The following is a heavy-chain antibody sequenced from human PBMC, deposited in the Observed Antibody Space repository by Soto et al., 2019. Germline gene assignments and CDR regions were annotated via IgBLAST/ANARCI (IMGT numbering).Heavy chain of an antibody. D-gene: IGHD3-22*01. CDR1: GGSISSRSYY. Sequence: SETLSLTCTVSGGSISSRSYYWGWIRQPPGKGLEWIGSIYYSGITYYNPSLKSRVTISVDTSKNQFSLKLSSVTAADTAVYYCARQRYYDSRGYSSDYWGQGTLVTVS. CDR3: ARQRYYDSRGYSSDY. CDR2: IYYSGIT. V-gene: IGHV4-39*01. J-gene: IGHJ4*02.